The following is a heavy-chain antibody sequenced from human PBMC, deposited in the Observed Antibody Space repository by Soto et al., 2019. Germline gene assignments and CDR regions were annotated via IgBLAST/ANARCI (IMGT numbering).Heavy chain of an antibody. V-gene: IGHV1-69*12. D-gene: IGHD2-15*01. Sequence: QVQLVQSGAEVKKPGSSVKVSCKASGGTFSSYAISWVRQAPGQGLEWMGGIIPIFGTAHYAQKFQGRVTITAYESTSTAYMELSSLRSEDTAVYYCARDNDCSGGSCHNYYYYGMDVWGQGTTVTVSS. CDR3: ARDNDCSGGSCHNYYYYGMDV. CDR2: IIPIFGTA. J-gene: IGHJ6*02. CDR1: GGTFSSYA.